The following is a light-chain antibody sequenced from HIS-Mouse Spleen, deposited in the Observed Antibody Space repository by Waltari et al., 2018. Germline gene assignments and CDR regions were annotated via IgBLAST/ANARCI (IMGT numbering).Light chain of an antibody. CDR3: QVWDSSSDRV. V-gene: IGLV3-21*02. J-gene: IGLJ1*01. CDR2: DDS. CDR1: NIGSKS. Sequence: SYVLTQPPSVSVAPGQTARITCGGNNIGSKSVHWYQQKPGQAPVLVVYDDSYRPSGTPARFSGSNSGNTATLTISRVEAGDEADYYCQVWDSSSDRVFGTGTKVTVL.